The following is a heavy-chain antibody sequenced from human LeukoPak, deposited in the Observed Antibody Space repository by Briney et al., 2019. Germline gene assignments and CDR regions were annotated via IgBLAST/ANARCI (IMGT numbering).Heavy chain of an antibody. J-gene: IGHJ5*02. D-gene: IGHD2-15*01. CDR1: GFTFSSYW. V-gene: IGHV3-7*01. Sequence: PGGSLRLSCAASGFTFSSYWMSWVRQAPGKGLEWVANIKQDGSEKYYVDSVKGRFTISRDNAKNSLYLQMNSLRAEDTAVYYCARDKFPLRSGPLGPWGQGTLVTVSS. CDR3: ARDKFPLRSGPLGP. CDR2: IKQDGSEK.